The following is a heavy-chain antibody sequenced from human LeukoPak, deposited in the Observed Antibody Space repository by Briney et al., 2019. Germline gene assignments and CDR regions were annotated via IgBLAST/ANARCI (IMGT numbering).Heavy chain of an antibody. CDR3: AKLTGKDVLRLRFDP. V-gene: IGHV3-23*01. CDR2: ISGSGGST. J-gene: IGHJ5*02. D-gene: IGHD3-3*01. CDR1: AFTFSCYA. Sequence: GGSLRLSCAASAFTFSCYAMSWVRQAPGKGLERVSAISGSGGSTYYADSVKGRFTISRDNSKNTLYLQMNSLRAEDTAVYYCAKLTGKDVLRLRFDPWGQGTLVTVSS.